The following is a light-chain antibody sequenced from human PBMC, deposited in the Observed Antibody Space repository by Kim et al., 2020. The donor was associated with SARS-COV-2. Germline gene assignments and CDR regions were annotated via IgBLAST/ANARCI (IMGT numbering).Light chain of an antibody. CDR2: GKY. CDR3: SSRDSTGDHVV. V-gene: IGLV3-19*01. J-gene: IGLJ3*02. CDR1: SLRKYY. Sequence: ALGPPGRLKCQGDSLRKYYATWYQQRPGQAPTLVLYGKYDRPSGIPDRFSGSASGNTASLTITGAQAEDEGDYYCSSRDSTGDHVVFGGGTQLTVL.